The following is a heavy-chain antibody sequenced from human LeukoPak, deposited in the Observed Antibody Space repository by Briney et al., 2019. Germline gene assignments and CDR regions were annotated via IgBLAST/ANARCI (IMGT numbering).Heavy chain of an antibody. J-gene: IGHJ5*02. CDR3: ARGGNGNWFDP. D-gene: IGHD1-1*01. CDR2: FNPDGST. V-gene: IGHV4-34*01. Sequence: SETLSLTCAVSDGSLSGYYWTWIRQPPGKGLEWIAEFNPDGSTFYNPSLTGRVTISAGTSRSQFSLELRSVTAADTAVYYCARGGNGNWFDPWGQGTLVTVSS. CDR1: DGSLSGYY.